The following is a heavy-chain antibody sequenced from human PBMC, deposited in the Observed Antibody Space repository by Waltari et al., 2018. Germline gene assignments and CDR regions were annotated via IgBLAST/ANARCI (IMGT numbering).Heavy chain of an antibody. V-gene: IGHV4-38-2*02. CDR1: SYSIRSGYF. CDR3: VRDLGGSGNSWFDA. CDR2: ISHSANT. Sequence: QVQLQESGPGQARPSETLSLTCIVSSYSIRSGYFWGWIRPPPGKGLQWIGSISHSANTYYNPSLKSRVSMSVDTSKNQFALKMTSVTAADTAIYYCVRDLGGSGNSWFDAWGQGTLVTVSS. J-gene: IGHJ5*02. D-gene: IGHD3-10*01.